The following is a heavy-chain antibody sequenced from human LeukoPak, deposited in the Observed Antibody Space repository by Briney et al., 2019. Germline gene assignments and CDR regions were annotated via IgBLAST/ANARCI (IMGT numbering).Heavy chain of an antibody. CDR3: ARGPSYGSGSSPDY. CDR2: INPNSGGT. J-gene: IGHJ4*02. V-gene: IGHV1-2*02. Sequence: VASVKGSCKASGYTFTGYYMHWVRQAPGQGLEWMGWINPNSGGTNYAQKFQGRVTMTRDTSISTAYMELSRLRSDDTAVYYCARGPSYGSGSSPDYWGQGTLVTVSS. D-gene: IGHD3-10*01. CDR1: GYTFTGYY.